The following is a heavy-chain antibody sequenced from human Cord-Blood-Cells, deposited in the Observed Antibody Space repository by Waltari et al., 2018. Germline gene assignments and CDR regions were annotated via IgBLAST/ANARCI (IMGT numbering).Heavy chain of an antibody. V-gene: IGHV1-69*12. D-gene: IGHD3-10*01. CDR3: AGDLGMGIRESPFGY. CDR1: GGTFSSYA. CDR2: IIPIFCTA. Sequence: QVQLVQSGAEVKKPGSSVKVSCKASGGTFSSYAISCVRPAPGQGLEWMGGIIPIFCTANDAKKFEGRGVITAEGYTRTAYMELGSLRSEDTAVYYCAGDLGMGIRESPFGYRGQGTLVTVSS. J-gene: IGHJ4*02.